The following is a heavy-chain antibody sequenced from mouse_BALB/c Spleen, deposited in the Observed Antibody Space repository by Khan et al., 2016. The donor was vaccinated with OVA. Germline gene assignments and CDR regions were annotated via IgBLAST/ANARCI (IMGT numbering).Heavy chain of an antibody. CDR3: ARSYDNDGAWFVY. J-gene: IGHJ3*01. D-gene: IGHD2-4*01. CDR2: IYPGSGTT. CDR1: GYKFTDYV. Sequence: QVQLKESGPELVKPGASVKMSCKASGYKFTDYVISWVKQRTGQGLEWIGDIYPGSGTTYYHESFEGKATLTADKSSNTAYMQFRSLTSEDSAVYFGARSYDNDGAWFVYWGQGTLVTVSA. V-gene: IGHV1-77*01.